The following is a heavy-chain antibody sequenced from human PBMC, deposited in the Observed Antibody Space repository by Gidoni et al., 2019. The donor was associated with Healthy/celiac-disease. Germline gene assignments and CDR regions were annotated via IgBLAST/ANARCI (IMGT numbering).Heavy chain of an antibody. D-gene: IGHD3-22*01. CDR2: ISSSSSYI. CDR1: GFTFSSYS. V-gene: IGHV3-21*01. Sequence: EVQLVESGGGLVKPGGSLRLSCAASGFTFSSYSMNWVRQSPGKGLEWVSSISSSSSYIYYADSVKGRFTISRDNAKNSLYLQMNSLRAEDTAVYYCARSLGGYYDSSGSDYWGQGTLVTVSS. CDR3: ARSLGGYYDSSGSDY. J-gene: IGHJ4*02.